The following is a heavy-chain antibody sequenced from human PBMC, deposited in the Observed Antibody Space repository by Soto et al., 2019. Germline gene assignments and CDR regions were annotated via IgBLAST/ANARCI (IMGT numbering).Heavy chain of an antibody. D-gene: IGHD2-15*01. CDR3: ARDRQLGYCSGGSCLGGMDV. Sequence: SETLSLTCAVSGGSISSSNWWSWVRQPPGKGLEWIGEIHHSGSTNYNPSLKSRVTISVDKSKNQFSLKLSSVTAADTAVYYCARDRQLGYCSGGSCLGGMDVWGQGTTVTVSS. CDR1: GGSISSSNW. V-gene: IGHV4-4*02. J-gene: IGHJ6*02. CDR2: IHHSGST.